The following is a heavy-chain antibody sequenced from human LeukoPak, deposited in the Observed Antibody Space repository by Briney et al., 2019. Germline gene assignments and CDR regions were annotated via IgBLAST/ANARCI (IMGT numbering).Heavy chain of an antibody. CDR3: ARGAGTVVYYMDV. CDR1: GFTFSSYW. Sequence: GGSLRLSCAASGFTFSSYWMSWDRQAPGKGLEWVANIKQDGSEKYYVDSVKGRFTISRDNAKNSLYLQMNSLRAEDTAVYYCARGAGTVVYYMDVWGKGTTVTISS. CDR2: IKQDGSEK. D-gene: IGHD6-13*01. J-gene: IGHJ6*03. V-gene: IGHV3-7*01.